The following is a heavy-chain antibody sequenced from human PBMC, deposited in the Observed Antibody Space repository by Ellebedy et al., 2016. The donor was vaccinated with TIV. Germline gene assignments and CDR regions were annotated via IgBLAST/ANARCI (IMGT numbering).Heavy chain of an antibody. CDR2: VLYSGGT. CDR3: ARGEDILYFDS. D-gene: IGHD3-9*01. J-gene: IGHJ4*02. Sequence: MPSETLSLTCTVSGASITSSGYFCAWIRQHPGEGLEWIGSVLYSGGTYYNPSLKSRLTISKDMSQNHFSLSLSSVTAADTAIYYCARGEDILYFDSWGQGTLVTVSS. V-gene: IGHV4-39*02. CDR1: GASITSSGYF.